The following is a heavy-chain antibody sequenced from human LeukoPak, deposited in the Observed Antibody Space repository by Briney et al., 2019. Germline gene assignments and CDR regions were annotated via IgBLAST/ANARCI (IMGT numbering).Heavy chain of an antibody. J-gene: IGHJ5*02. Sequence: ASVKVSCKASGYTFTGYYMHWVRQAPGQGLEWMGWINPNSGGTNYAQKFQDRVTMTRDTSITTAYMELSRLRSDDTAVYYCARVGRGYEKSFDPWGQGTLVTVSS. D-gene: IGHD5-12*01. CDR2: INPNSGGT. CDR3: ARVGRGYEKSFDP. V-gene: IGHV1-2*02. CDR1: GYTFTGYY.